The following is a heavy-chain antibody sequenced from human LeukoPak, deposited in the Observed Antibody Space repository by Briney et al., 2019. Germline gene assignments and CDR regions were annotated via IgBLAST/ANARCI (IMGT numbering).Heavy chain of an antibody. CDR2: INPNSGGT. V-gene: IGHV1-2*02. Sequence: GASVKVSCKASGYTFTGYYMHWVRQAPGQGLEWMGWINPNSGGTNYAQKFQGRVTMTRDTSISTAYMELSRLRSDDTAVYYCARSKEQLWPTRFDYWGQGTLVTVSS. J-gene: IGHJ4*02. CDR3: ARSKEQLWPTRFDY. CDR1: GYTFTGYY. D-gene: IGHD5-18*01.